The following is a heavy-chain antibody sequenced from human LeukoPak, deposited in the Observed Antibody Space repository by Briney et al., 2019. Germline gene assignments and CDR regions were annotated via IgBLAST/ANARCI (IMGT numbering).Heavy chain of an antibody. Sequence: PGESLKTSLRGSGYSFTRYWNVWVRQMPGKGLEWMGIIYPGDSDTRYSPSFQGQVTISADKSISTAYLQWSSLKASDTAMYYCASHTGDYYHFGMDVWGEGPTVPVSS. CDR2: IYPGDSDT. J-gene: IGHJ6*01. D-gene: IGHD2-8*02. CDR3: ASHTGDYYHFGMDV. CDR1: GYSFTRYW. V-gene: IGHV5-51*01.